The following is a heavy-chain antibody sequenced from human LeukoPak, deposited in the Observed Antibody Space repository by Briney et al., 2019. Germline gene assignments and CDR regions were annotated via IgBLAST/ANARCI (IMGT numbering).Heavy chain of an antibody. Sequence: KPSETLSLTCAVYGGSFSGYYWSWIRQPPGKGLEWIGYIYYSGSTNYNPSLKSRVTISVDTSKNQFSLKLSSVTAADTAVYYCARESYSSGTDYWGQGTLVTVSS. D-gene: IGHD6-19*01. V-gene: IGHV4-59*01. J-gene: IGHJ4*02. CDR2: IYYSGST. CDR3: ARESYSSGTDY. CDR1: GGSFSGYY.